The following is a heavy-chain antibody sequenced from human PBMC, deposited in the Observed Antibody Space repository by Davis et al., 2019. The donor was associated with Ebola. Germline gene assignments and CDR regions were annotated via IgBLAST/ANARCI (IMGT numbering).Heavy chain of an antibody. J-gene: IGHJ6*02. CDR3: ARLTYYYDSSGYYYYYYGMDV. CDR2: ISAYNGNT. D-gene: IGHD3-22*01. CDR1: GYTFTSYG. V-gene: IGHV1-18*04. Sequence: ASVKVSCKASGYTFTSYGISWVRQAPGQGLEWMGWISAYNGNTNYAQKLQGRVTMTTDTSTSTAYMELRSLRSDDTAVYYCARLTYYYDSSGYYYYYYGMDVWGQGTTVTVSS.